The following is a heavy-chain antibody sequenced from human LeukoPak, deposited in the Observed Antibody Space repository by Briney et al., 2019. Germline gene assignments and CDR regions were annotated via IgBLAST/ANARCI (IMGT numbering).Heavy chain of an antibody. V-gene: IGHV3-23*01. CDR1: GFTFSTYA. CDR3: AKGRSGWYEGLDY. J-gene: IGHJ4*02. CDR2: ISHGGDSA. Sequence: PGGSLRLSRTATGFTFSTYAMTWVRQAPAKELDWVSVISHGGDSAGYADSVKGRFTISRDNSKSTLFLQMNSLRADDTAIYYCAKGRSGWYEGLDYWGQGILVTVSS. D-gene: IGHD6-19*01.